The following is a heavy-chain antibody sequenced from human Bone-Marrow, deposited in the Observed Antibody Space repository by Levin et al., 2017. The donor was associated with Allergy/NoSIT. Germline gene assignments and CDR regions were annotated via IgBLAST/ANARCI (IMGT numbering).Heavy chain of an antibody. V-gene: IGHV3-21*06. CDR2: ISGGSSRI. CDR3: ASWAMFYYDGSDFDYFYYGMDV. Sequence: KSGGSLRLSCAASGLSFSNYDMNWVRQAPGKGLEWVSSISGGSSRIYYADSVKGRFTTSRDNAKNSLYLQMNSLRVEDTAVYYCASWAMFYYDGSDFDYFYYGMDVWGQGTTVTVSS. CDR1: GLSFSNYD. D-gene: IGHD3-16*01. J-gene: IGHJ6*02.